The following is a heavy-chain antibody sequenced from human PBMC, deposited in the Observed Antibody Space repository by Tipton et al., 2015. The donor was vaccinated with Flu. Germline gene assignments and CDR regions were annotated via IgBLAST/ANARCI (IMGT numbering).Heavy chain of an antibody. J-gene: IGHJ2*01. Sequence: TLSLTCTVSGGPISSGGDYWSWIRQHPGKGLEWIGHIYYIGSTNYNPSLKSRVTISVDTSENQFSLKLSSVTAADTAVYYFARMEWTVTTPRYFDLWGRGTLVTVSS. D-gene: IGHD4-17*01. CDR1: GGPISSGGDY. V-gene: IGHV4-31*03. CDR3: ARMEWTVTTPRYFDL. CDR2: IYYIGST.